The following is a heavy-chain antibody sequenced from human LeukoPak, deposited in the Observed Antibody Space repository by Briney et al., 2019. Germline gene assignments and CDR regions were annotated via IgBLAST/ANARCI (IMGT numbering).Heavy chain of an antibody. CDR1: GGSVTNDNYF. J-gene: IGHJ3*02. CDR3: ARDGDYDDAFDI. D-gene: IGHD3-22*01. Sequence: SETLSLTCTVSGGSVTNDNYFWSWTRQPPGKGLEWIGYIYYSGSTNYNPSLKSRVTISVDTSKNQFSLKLSSVTAADTAVYYCARDGDYDDAFDIWGQGTMVTVSS. V-gene: IGHV4-61*01. CDR2: IYYSGST.